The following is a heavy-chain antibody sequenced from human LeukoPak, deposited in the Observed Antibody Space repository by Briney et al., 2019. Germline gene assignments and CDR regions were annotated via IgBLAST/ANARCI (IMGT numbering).Heavy chain of an antibody. CDR1: GYTFTSYA. D-gene: IGHD6-19*01. CDR2: INAGNGNT. V-gene: IGHV1-3*01. CDR3: ARVRASGWYTLGDY. J-gene: IGHJ4*02. Sequence: ASVKVSCKASGYTFTSYAMHWVRQAPGQRLEWMGWINAGNGNTKYSQKFQGRVTITRDTSASTAYMELSGLRSEDTAVYYCARVRASGWYTLGDYWGQGTLVTVSS.